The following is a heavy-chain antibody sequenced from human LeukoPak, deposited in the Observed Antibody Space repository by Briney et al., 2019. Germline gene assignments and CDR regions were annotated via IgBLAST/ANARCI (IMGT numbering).Heavy chain of an antibody. CDR2: IYSSGST. D-gene: IGHD1-26*01. V-gene: IGHV4-39*07. CDR1: GASISGSGYY. Sequence: SETLSLTCTVSGASISGSGYYWGWIRQPPGKGLEWIGSIYSSGSTYYNASLQSRVTISIETSKNQFSLKLSSVTAADTAVYYCARVLGATTGYYYYYMDVWGKGTTVTVSS. J-gene: IGHJ6*03. CDR3: ARVLGATTGYYYYYMDV.